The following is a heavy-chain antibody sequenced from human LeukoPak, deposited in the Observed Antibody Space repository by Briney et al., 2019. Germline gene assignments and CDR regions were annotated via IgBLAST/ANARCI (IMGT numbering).Heavy chain of an antibody. Sequence: GRSLRLSCAASGFTFSSFAMHWVRQAPGKGLEWVAVMSSDGRKEYYADSAKGRFTISRDNSKSTLFLQMSSLRPEDTAVYYCSRDGDVTGETFRGQGTLVTVSS. V-gene: IGHV3-30*15. J-gene: IGHJ4*02. CDR3: SRDGDVTGETF. CDR2: MSSDGRKE. D-gene: IGHD2-21*02. CDR1: GFTFSSFA.